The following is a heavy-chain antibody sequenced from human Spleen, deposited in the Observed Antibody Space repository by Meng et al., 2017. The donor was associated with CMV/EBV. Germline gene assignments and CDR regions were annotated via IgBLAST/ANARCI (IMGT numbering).Heavy chain of an antibody. D-gene: IGHD6-13*01. J-gene: IGHJ1*01. CDR2: IYYSGST. CDR1: GGCISSSSYY. Sequence: VSGGCISSSSYYWGWIRQPPGKGLECIGSIYYSGSTYYNPSLKSRVTISVDTSKNQFSLKLSSVTAADTAVYYCATQDRQQLAHFQHWGQGTLVTVSS. V-gene: IGHV4-39*01. CDR3: ATQDRQQLAHFQH.